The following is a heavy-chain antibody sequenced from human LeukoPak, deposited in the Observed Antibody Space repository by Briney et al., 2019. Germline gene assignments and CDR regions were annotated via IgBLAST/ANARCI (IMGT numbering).Heavy chain of an antibody. CDR2: INPNSGGT. J-gene: IGHJ4*02. CDR3: ARDRGPTVTTSLGY. CDR1: GNTFTGAY. D-gene: IGHD4-17*01. Sequence: GASVKVSCKASGNTFTGAYIHWVRQAPGQGLEWMGWINPNSGGTNYAQKFQGRVTMTRDTSISTAYMELSRLRSDDTAVYYCARDRGPTVTTSLGYWGQGTLVTVSS. V-gene: IGHV1-2*02.